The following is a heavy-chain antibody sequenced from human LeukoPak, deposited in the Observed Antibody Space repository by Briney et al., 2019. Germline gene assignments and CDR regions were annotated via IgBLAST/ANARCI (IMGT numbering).Heavy chain of an antibody. CDR1: GGSISSHY. CDR3: ARGTTLDY. J-gene: IGHJ4*02. CDR2: IYYSGST. D-gene: IGHD4-11*01. V-gene: IGHV4-59*08. Sequence: SETLSLTCTVSGGSISSHYWSWIRQPPGKGLEWIGYIYYSGSTNYNPSLKSRVTISVDTSMNQFSLKLSSVTAADTAVYYCARGTTLDYWGQGTPVTVSS.